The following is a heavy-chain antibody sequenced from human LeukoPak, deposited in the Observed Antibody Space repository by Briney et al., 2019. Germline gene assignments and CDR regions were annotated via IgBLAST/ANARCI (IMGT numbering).Heavy chain of an antibody. CDR2: IYYSGST. CDR3: AREGPRGSWNFDY. D-gene: IGHD6-13*01. J-gene: IGHJ4*02. CDR1: GGSISSGGHY. Sequence: PSQTLSLTCTVSGGSISSGGHYWSWIRQHPGKGLEWIGYIYYSGSTYYNPSLKSRVTISVDTSKNQFSPKLSSVTAADTAVYYCAREGPRGSWNFDYWGQGTLVTVSS. V-gene: IGHV4-31*03.